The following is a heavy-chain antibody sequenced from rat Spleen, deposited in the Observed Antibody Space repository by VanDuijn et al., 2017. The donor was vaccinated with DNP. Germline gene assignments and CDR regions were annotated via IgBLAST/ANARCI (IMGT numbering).Heavy chain of an antibody. D-gene: IGHD5-1*01. V-gene: IGHV3-1*01. CDR1: GFSITSNY. J-gene: IGHJ2*01. CDR2: ISYSGST. CDR3: ARWGGLGFDY. Sequence: EVQLQESGPGLVKPSQSLSLTCSVTGFSITSNYWGWLRKFPGNKMEWMGYISYSGSTKYNPSLKSRISITRDTSKNQFFLQLNSVTTEDTATYYCARWGGLGFDYWGQGVMVTVSS.